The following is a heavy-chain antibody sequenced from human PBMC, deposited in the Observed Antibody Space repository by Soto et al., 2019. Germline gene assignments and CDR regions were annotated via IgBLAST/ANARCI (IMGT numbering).Heavy chain of an antibody. D-gene: IGHD3-9*01. J-gene: IGHJ4*02. V-gene: IGHV3-21*01. Sequence: RLSCAASGFTFSRYSMNWVRQAPGKGLEWVSSISSSSSYIYYADSVKGRFTISRDNAKNSLYLQMNSLRAEDTAVYYCARLEGLATISYYFDFWGPGALVTVSS. CDR3: ARLEGLATISYYFDF. CDR1: GFTFSRYS. CDR2: ISSSSSYI.